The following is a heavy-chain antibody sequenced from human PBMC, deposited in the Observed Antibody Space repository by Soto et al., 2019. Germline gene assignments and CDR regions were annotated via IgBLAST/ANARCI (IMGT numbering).Heavy chain of an antibody. CDR2: IIPTFGTA. Sequence: QVQLVQSGAEVKKPGSSVKVSCKASGGTFSSYAISWVRQAPGQGLEWMGGIIPTFGTANYAQKFQGRVTITADESTSTAYMELSSLRSEDTAVYYCARETLGYCSGGSCSRPNWFDPWGQGTLVTVSS. CDR1: GGTFSSYA. J-gene: IGHJ5*02. D-gene: IGHD2-15*01. CDR3: ARETLGYCSGGSCSRPNWFDP. V-gene: IGHV1-69*01.